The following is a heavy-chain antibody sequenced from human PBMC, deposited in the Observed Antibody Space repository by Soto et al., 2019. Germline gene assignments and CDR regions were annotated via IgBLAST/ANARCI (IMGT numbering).Heavy chain of an antibody. J-gene: IGHJ5*02. CDR3: ARLSGFGESTIWFDP. CDR1: GGSFSGYY. D-gene: IGHD3-10*01. Sequence: SETLSLTCAVYGGSFSGYYWSWIRQPPGKGLEWIGEINHSGSTNYNPSLKSRVTISVDTSKNQFSLKLSSVTAADTAVYYCARLSGFGESTIWFDPWGQGTLVTVSS. V-gene: IGHV4-34*01. CDR2: INHSGST.